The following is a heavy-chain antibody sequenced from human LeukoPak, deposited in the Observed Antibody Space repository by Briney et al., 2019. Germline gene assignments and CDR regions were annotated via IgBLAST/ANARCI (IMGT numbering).Heavy chain of an antibody. CDR1: GFTLGDYA. CDR2: IRSKAYGGTT. D-gene: IGHD3-22*01. V-gene: IGHV3-49*04. Sequence: PGGSLRLSCTASGFTLGDYAMSWVRQAPGKGLEWVSFIRSKAYGGTTEYAASVKGRFTISRDDSKSIAYLQMNSLKTEDTAVYYCRGDSSGYYSDYGMDVWGQGTTVTVSS. CDR3: RGDSSGYYSDYGMDV. J-gene: IGHJ6*02.